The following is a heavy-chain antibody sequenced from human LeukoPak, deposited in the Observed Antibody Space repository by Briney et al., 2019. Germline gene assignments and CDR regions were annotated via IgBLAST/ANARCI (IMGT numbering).Heavy chain of an antibody. CDR1: GYTFTSYY. J-gene: IGHJ4*01. CDR3: ATIAVAGTWDFDY. Sequence: ASVKVSCKASGYTFTSYYMHWVRQAPGQGLEWMGIINPSSGSTSYAQKFQGRVTMTRDTSTSTVYMELSSLRSEDTAVYYCATIAVAGTWDFDYWGQGTLVTVSS. V-gene: IGHV1-46*01. D-gene: IGHD6-19*01. CDR2: INPSSGST.